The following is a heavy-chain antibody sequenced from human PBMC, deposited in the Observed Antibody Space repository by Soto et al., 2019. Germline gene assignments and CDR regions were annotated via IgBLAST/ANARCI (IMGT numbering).Heavy chain of an antibody. D-gene: IGHD3-22*01. CDR1: GYTFTSYG. Sequence: QVQLVQSGDEVKKPGASVKVSCRTSGYTFTSYGISWVRQAPGQGLEWMGWISVYTGDTKYTQRLQVRVTMTTDTSTRTAFMELRGLQSDDTAMYYCTREGGDSTGYYFQYWGQGTLVTVSS. CDR2: ISVYTGDT. V-gene: IGHV1-18*01. CDR3: TREGGDSTGYYFQY. J-gene: IGHJ1*01.